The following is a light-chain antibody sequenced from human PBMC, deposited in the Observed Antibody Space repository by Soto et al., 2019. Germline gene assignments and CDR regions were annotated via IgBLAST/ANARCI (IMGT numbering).Light chain of an antibody. J-gene: IGLJ1*01. CDR1: SSDVGSYNL. Sequence: QSVLTQPASVSGSPGQSITISCTGTSSDVGSYNLVSWYQQHPGKAPKLMIYEVSKRPSGVSNRFSGSKSGNTASLTISGLQAEDEADYECCSYAGSSTFYVFGTGTKVTVL. CDR2: EVS. CDR3: CSYAGSSTFYV. V-gene: IGLV2-23*02.